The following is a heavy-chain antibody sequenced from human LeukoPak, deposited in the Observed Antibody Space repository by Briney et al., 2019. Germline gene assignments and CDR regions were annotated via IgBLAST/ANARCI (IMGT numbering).Heavy chain of an antibody. CDR1: GGSISSSSDY. V-gene: IGHV4-39*01. D-gene: IGHD3-22*01. CDR3: GRPNPDSSGYYGSFDP. CDR2: IYHSETT. J-gene: IGHJ5*02. Sequence: SETLSLACSVSGGSISSSSDYWGWVRQPPGKGLEWIGSIYHSETTYYNPSLKSRVIISVDTSKNQFSLKLNSVTAADTAVYYCGRPNPDSSGYYGSFDPWGQGILVTVSS.